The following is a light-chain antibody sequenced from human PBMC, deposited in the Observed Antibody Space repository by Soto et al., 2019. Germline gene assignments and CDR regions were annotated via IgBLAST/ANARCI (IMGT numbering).Light chain of an antibody. CDR3: QQYGSSPLT. J-gene: IGKJ4*01. Sequence: EIVLTQSPGTLSLSPGERATLSCRASQSVSSSYLAWYQQNPDQAPRLLIYDASSRATGIPDRFSGSGSGTDFTLTISRLEPEDFAVYYCQQYGSSPLTFGGGTTVEIK. V-gene: IGKV3-20*01. CDR1: QSVSSSY. CDR2: DAS.